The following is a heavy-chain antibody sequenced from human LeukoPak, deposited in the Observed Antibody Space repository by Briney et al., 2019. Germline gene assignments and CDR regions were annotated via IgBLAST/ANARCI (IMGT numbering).Heavy chain of an antibody. Sequence: SETLSLTCAVYGGSFNGYYWSWIRQAPGKGLEWIGEINHSGSTNYNPSLKSRVTISVDTSKNQFSLKLSSVTAADTAVYYCASANDYDFWSSYYWDWGQGTLVTVSS. J-gene: IGHJ4*02. CDR3: ASANDYDFWSSYYWD. D-gene: IGHD3-3*01. CDR1: GGSFNGYY. CDR2: INHSGST. V-gene: IGHV4-34*01.